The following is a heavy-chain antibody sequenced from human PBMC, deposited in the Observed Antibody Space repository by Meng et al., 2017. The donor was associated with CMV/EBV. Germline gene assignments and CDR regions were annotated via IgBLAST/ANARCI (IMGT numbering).Heavy chain of an antibody. CDR1: GGSFSGYY. V-gene: IGHV3-23*01. CDR2: ISGSGGST. D-gene: IGHD3-3*01. J-gene: IGHJ4*02. CDR3: AKVLLRFLEWLSPNFDY. Sequence: GGSLRLSCAVYGGSFSGYYWSWIRQAPGKGLEWVSAISGSGGSTYYADSVKGRFTISRDNSKNTLYLQMNSLRAEDTAVYYCAKVLLRFLEWLSPNFDYWGQGTLVTVSS.